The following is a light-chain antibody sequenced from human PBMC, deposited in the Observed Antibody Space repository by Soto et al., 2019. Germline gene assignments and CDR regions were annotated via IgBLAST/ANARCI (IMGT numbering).Light chain of an antibody. CDR1: QSVSSSY. CDR3: QQYGSSPRT. Sequence: EIVLKQSPGTLSLSPGERATLSCRASQSVSSSYLAWYQQKPGQAPRLLIYGASNRATGIPDRFSGSGSGTDFTLTISRLEPEDFAVFYCQQYGSSPRTFGQGGKVDIK. CDR2: GAS. V-gene: IGKV3-20*01. J-gene: IGKJ1*01.